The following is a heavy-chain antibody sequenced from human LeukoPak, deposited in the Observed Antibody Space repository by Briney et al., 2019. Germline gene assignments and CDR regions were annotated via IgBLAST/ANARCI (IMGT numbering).Heavy chain of an antibody. CDR3: ARAAYSSSPDAFDI. V-gene: IGHV1-2*02. CDR1: GYTFTGYY. J-gene: IGHJ3*02. CDR2: INPNSGGT. Sequence: ASVKVSCKASGYTFTGYYMHWVRQAPGQGLEWMGWINPNSGGTNYAQKFQGRVTMTRDTSISTAYMELSRLRSDDTAVYYCARAAYSSSPDAFDIWGQGTMVTVSS. D-gene: IGHD6-6*01.